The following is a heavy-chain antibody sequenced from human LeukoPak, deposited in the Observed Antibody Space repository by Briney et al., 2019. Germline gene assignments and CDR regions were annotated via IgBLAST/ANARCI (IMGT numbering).Heavy chain of an antibody. V-gene: IGHV4-38-2*02. CDR1: GYSISSGYY. D-gene: IGHD5-24*01. J-gene: IGHJ4*02. CDR3: ARLRDGYTWDY. Sequence: PSETLSLTCTVSGYSISSGYYWGWIRQPPGKGLEWIGGIHHSGSTHKNPSLKSRVAISVDTSKKQFSLKLSSVTAADTAVYYCARLRDGYTWDYWGQGTLVTVSS. CDR2: IHHSGST.